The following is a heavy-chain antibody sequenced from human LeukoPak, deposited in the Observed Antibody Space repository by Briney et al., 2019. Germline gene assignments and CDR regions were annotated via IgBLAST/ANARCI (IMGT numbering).Heavy chain of an antibody. J-gene: IGHJ5*02. CDR3: ARGRGYYGSGSPGWFDP. CDR2: ISYDGSNK. V-gene: IGHV3-30*19. CDR1: GFSFSNYG. D-gene: IGHD3-10*01. Sequence: GGSLRLSCAASGFSFSNYGMHWVRQAPGKGLEWVAFISYDGSNKYYADSVKGRFTISRDNSKNTLYLQMNSLRAEDTAVYYCARGRGYYGSGSPGWFDPWGQGTLVTVSS.